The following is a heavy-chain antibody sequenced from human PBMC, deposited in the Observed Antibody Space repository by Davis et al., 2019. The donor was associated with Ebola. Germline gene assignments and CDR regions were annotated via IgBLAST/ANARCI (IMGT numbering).Heavy chain of an antibody. D-gene: IGHD3-22*01. CDR1: GGSISSSSYF. Sequence: MPSETLSLTCTVSGGSISSSSYFWGWIRQPPGKGLEWIGSIYYSGSTYYNPSLKSRVTISVDTSKNQFSLKLSSVTAADTAVYYCARDYYDSSYYYYYGMDVWGQGTTVTVSS. V-gene: IGHV4-39*02. CDR2: IYYSGST. CDR3: ARDYYDSSYYYYYGMDV. J-gene: IGHJ6*02.